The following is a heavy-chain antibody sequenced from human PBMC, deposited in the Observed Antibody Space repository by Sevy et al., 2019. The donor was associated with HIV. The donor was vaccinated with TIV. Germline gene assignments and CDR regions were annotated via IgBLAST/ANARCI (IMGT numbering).Heavy chain of an antibody. CDR3: ARVPGAVIAAGPYHFDY. CDR1: GFIFSSNA. V-gene: IGHV3-30*04. D-gene: IGHD6-13*01. J-gene: IGHJ4*02. Sequence: GGSLRLSCAASGFIFSSNAMHWVRQAPGKGVEWVSVISYDGSNKEYADSVKGRFTISRDNAKNTLYLQMNSPRPEDTAVYYCARVPGAVIAAGPYHFDYWGQGTLVTVSS. CDR2: ISYDGSNK.